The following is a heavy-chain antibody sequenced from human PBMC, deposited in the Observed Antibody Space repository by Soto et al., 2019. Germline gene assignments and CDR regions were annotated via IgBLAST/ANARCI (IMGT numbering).Heavy chain of an antibody. CDR2: INYSGST. D-gene: IGHD3-10*01. Sequence: QVQLQESGPGLVKPSQTLSLTCTVSGGSISSGGYFWSWIRQHPGKGLEWIGDINYSGSTYSNPSLKSPVTLSINTSKNQFSLKLSPVAAAGTAVYYFTRDLLLWFGEFTPRAHDAFDIWGQGTMVTVSS. CDR1: GGSISSGGYF. CDR3: TRDLLLWFGEFTPRAHDAFDI. J-gene: IGHJ3*02. V-gene: IGHV4-31*01.